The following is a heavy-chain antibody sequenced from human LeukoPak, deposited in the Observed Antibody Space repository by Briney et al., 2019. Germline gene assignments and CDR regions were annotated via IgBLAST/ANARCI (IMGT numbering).Heavy chain of an antibody. CDR1: GGTFSSYA. CDR2: INPSGGST. Sequence: ASVKVSCKASGGTFSSYAISWVRQAPGQGLEWMGIINPSGGSTSYAQKFQGRVTMTRDTSTSTVYMELSSLRSEDTAVYYCARDRLGIAAAGREADAFDIWGQGTMVTVSS. D-gene: IGHD6-13*01. J-gene: IGHJ3*02. CDR3: ARDRLGIAAAGREADAFDI. V-gene: IGHV1-46*01.